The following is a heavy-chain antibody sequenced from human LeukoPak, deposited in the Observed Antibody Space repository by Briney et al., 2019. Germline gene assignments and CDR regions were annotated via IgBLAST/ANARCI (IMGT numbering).Heavy chain of an antibody. CDR3: ARIPGYSSGWYVGYFDY. CDR1: GGSFSGYY. Sequence: SETLSLTCAVYGGSFSGYYWSWIRQPPGKGLEWIGEINHSGSTNYNPSLKSRVTISVDTSKNQFSLKLSSVTAADTAVYYCARIPGYSSGWYVGYFDYWGQGTLVTVSS. D-gene: IGHD6-19*01. J-gene: IGHJ4*02. V-gene: IGHV4-34*01. CDR2: INHSGST.